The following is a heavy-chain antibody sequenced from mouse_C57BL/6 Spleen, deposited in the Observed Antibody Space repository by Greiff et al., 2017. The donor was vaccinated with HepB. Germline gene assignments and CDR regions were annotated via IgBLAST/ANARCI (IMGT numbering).Heavy chain of an antibody. J-gene: IGHJ4*01. D-gene: IGHD2-12*01. V-gene: IGHV1-82*01. CDR2: IYPGDGDT. Sequence: VQLQESGPELVKPGASVKISCKASGYAFSSSWMNWVKQRPGKGLEWIGRIYPGDGDTNYNGKFKGKATLTADKSSSTAYMQLSSLTSEDSAVYFCAREVGYYNYYAMDYWGQGTSVTVSS. CDR1: GYAFSSSW. CDR3: AREVGYYNYYAMDY.